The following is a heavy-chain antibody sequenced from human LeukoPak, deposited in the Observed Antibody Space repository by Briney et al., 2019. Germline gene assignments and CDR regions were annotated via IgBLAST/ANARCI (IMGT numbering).Heavy chain of an antibody. CDR3: ARAVDVADY. J-gene: IGHJ4*02. CDR1: GFIFTDYW. Sequence: GGSLRLSCVASGFIFTDYWMSWVRQAPGKGLDWVANIKEDESAKFYADSVRGRFTISRDNAKNSVYLEVNNLRVEDTAVYYCARAVDVADYWGRGTLVTVSS. CDR2: IKEDESAK. D-gene: IGHD3-16*01. V-gene: IGHV3-7*01.